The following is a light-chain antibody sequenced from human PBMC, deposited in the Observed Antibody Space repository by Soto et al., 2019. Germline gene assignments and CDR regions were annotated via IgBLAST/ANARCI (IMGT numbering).Light chain of an antibody. J-gene: IGLJ2*01. CDR2: DVS. CDR3: SSYAATNTVL. Sequence: QSALAQPASVSGSPGQSITISCTGTSSDIGAFNYVSWYQQHPGDAPKLLIFDVSYRPSGISVRFSASKSGNTASLTISGLQTEDEAHYFCSSYAATNTVLFGGGTKLTVL. V-gene: IGLV2-14*03. CDR1: SSDIGAFNY.